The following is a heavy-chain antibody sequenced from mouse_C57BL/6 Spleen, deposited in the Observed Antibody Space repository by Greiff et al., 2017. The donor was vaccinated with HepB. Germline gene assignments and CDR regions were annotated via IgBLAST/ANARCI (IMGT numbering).Heavy chain of an antibody. CDR2: INPYNGGT. J-gene: IGHJ4*01. D-gene: IGHD1-1*01. V-gene: IGHV1-19*01. Sequence: LQLQQSGPVLVKPGASVKMSCKASGYTFTDYYMNWVKQSHGKSLEWIGVINPYNGGTSYNQKFKGKATLTVDKSSSTAYMELNSLTSEDSAVYYCARSLHYYGSSSGAMDYWGQGTSVTVSS. CDR1: GYTFTDYY. CDR3: ARSLHYYGSSSGAMDY.